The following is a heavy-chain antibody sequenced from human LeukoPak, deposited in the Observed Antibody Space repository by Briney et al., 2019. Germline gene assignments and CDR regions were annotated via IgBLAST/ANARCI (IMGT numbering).Heavy chain of an antibody. Sequence: ASVKVSCKASGYTFTSYYMHWVRQAPGQGLEWMGWISAYNGNTNYAQKLQGRVTMTTDTSTSTAYMELRSLRSDDTAVYYCVYYDSSGYSRIDYWGQGTLVTVSS. CDR1: GYTFTSYY. CDR2: ISAYNGNT. V-gene: IGHV1-18*04. CDR3: VYYDSSGYSRIDY. J-gene: IGHJ4*02. D-gene: IGHD3-22*01.